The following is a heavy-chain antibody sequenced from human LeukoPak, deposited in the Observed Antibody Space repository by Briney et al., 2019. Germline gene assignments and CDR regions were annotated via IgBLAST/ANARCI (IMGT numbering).Heavy chain of an antibody. V-gene: IGHV4-31*03. D-gene: IGHD5-18*01. CDR3: AIGGTRAYTVTVFDY. J-gene: IGHJ4*02. CDR1: GDTICSSGYS. Sequence: SETLSLTCTVSGDTICSSGYSWRWTRHHPGGGLEVNGCICYNGNTYFDSSLKSRVTMSVHTSKNQFFLNLTSVTAADTAVYYFAIGGTRAYTVTVFDYWGQGMLVTVSS. CDR2: ICYNGNT.